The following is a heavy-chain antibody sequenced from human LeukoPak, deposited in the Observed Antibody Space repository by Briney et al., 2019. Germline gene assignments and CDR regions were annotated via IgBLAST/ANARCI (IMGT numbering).Heavy chain of an antibody. CDR2: ISSSSSTI. CDR3: ARPARHCSSTSCYVRYYFDY. CDR1: GFTFSSYS. J-gene: IGHJ4*02. V-gene: IGHV3-48*01. D-gene: IGHD2-2*01. Sequence: GGSLRLSCAASGFTFSSYSMNWVRQAPGKGLEWVSYISSSSSTIYYADSVKGRFTISRDNAKNSLYLRMNSLRAEDTAVYYCARPARHCSSTSCYVRYYFDYWGQGTLVTVSS.